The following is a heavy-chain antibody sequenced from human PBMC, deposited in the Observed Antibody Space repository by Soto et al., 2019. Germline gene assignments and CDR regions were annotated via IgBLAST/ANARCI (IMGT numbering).Heavy chain of an antibody. CDR2: INSDGSST. D-gene: IGHD6-13*01. CDR3: ASEYSSSWYPHFDY. CDR1: GFTFSSYW. J-gene: IGHJ4*01. Sequence: GGSLRLSCAASGFTFSSYWMHWVRQAPGKGLVWVSRINSDGSSTSYADSVKGRFTISRDNFKNTLYLQMNSLRVEDTAVYYCASEYSSSWYPHFDYWGHGTLVTVSS. V-gene: IGHV3-74*01.